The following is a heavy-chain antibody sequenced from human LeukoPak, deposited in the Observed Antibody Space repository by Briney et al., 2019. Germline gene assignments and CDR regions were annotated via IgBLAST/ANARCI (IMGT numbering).Heavy chain of an antibody. Sequence: SQTLSLTCAISGDSVSSNSAAWNWIRQSPSRGLEWLGRTYYRSKWYNDYAVSVKSRITINPDTSKNQFSLKLSSVTAADTAVYYCARVLGGYSYGWAFGYWGQGTLVTVSS. V-gene: IGHV6-1*01. CDR3: ARVLGGYSYGWAFGY. CDR1: GDSVSSNSAA. CDR2: TYYRSKWYN. D-gene: IGHD5-18*01. J-gene: IGHJ4*02.